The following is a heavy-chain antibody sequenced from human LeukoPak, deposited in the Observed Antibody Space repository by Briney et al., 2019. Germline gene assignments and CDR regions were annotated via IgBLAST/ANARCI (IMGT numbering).Heavy chain of an antibody. V-gene: IGHV4-59*01. CDR2: IYYSGST. Sequence: SETLSLTCTVSGGSISSYYWSWIRQPPGKGLEWIGYIYYSGSTNYNPSLKSRVTISVDTSKNQFSLKLSSVTAADTAVYYCARAPAATGTIDYWGQGTLVTVSS. D-gene: IGHD6-13*01. J-gene: IGHJ4*02. CDR1: GGSISSYY. CDR3: ARAPAATGTIDY.